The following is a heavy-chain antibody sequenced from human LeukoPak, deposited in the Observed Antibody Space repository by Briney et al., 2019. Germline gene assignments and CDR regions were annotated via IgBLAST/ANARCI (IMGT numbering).Heavy chain of an antibody. CDR3: ARAFGSSSSGYYFDY. Sequence: GGSLRLSCAASGFTFSSYWMHWVRHAPGKGLVWVSRINSDGSSTSYADSVKGRFTISRDNAKNTLYLQMNSLRAEDTAVYYCARAFGSSSSGYYFDYWGQGTLVTVSS. D-gene: IGHD6-6*01. J-gene: IGHJ4*02. CDR2: INSDGSST. V-gene: IGHV3-74*01. CDR1: GFTFSSYW.